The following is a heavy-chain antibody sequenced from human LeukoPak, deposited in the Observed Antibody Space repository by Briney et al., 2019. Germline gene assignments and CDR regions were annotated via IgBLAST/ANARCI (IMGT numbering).Heavy chain of an antibody. CDR3: AELGITMIGGV. CDR2: ISGNGGNT. V-gene: IGHV3-23*01. J-gene: IGHJ6*04. CDR1: GFIFRSYA. Sequence: GGSLRLSCAASGFIFRSYAMSWVRQAPGKGLEWVSVISGNGGNTYYADSVKGRFTISRDNSKNTLYLQMNSLRAEDTAVYYCAELGITMIGGVWGKGTTVTISS. D-gene: IGHD3-10*02.